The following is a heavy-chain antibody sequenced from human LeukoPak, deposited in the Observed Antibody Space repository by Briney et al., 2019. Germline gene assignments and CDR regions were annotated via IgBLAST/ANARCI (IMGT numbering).Heavy chain of an antibody. CDR2: MSGSGGST. CDR1: GFTFSSYA. J-gene: IGHJ5*02. V-gene: IGHV3-23*01. CDR3: AKESIAAAQADNWFDP. D-gene: IGHD6-13*01. Sequence: GGSLRLSCAASGFTFSSYAMSWVRQAPGKGLEWVSAMSGSGGSTYYADSVRGRFTISRDNSKNTPYLQMNSLRAEDTAVYYCAKESIAAAQADNWFDPWGQGTLVTVSS.